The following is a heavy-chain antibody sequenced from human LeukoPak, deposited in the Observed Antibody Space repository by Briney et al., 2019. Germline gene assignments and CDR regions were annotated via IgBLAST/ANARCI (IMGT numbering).Heavy chain of an antibody. J-gene: IGHJ5*02. D-gene: IGHD3-3*01. CDR2: IIPIFGTA. CDR1: GGTFISYA. V-gene: IGHV1-69*05. Sequence: SVKVSCKASGGTFISYAISWVRQAPGQGLEWMGGIIPIFGTANYAQKFQGRVTITTDESTSTAYMELSSLRSEDTAVYYCARGANIITIFGGGTNWFDPWGQGTLVTVSS. CDR3: ARGANIITIFGGGTNWFDP.